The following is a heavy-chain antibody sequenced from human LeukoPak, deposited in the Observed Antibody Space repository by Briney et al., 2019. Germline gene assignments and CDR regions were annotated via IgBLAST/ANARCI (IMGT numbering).Heavy chain of an antibody. CDR1: GFTFSDYY. CDR2: ISSGGSGI. J-gene: IGHJ4*02. CDR3: ARVQSYLDY. Sequence: GGSLRLSCAASGFTFSDYYMSWIRQAPGKGLEWVSHISSGGSGIYYADSVKGRFTISRDNAKNSLYLQMNSLRADDTAIYYCARVQSYLDYWGRGTLVTVSS. V-gene: IGHV3-11*01.